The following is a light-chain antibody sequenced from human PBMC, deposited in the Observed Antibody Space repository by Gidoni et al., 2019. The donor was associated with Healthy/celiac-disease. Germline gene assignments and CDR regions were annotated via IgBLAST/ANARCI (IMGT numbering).Light chain of an antibody. CDR1: SGFNVGTYR. J-gene: IGLJ2*01. Sequence: QAVLTQPASLSASPGASASLTCTLRSGFNVGTYRIYWYQQKPGSPPQYLLTYKSDSDKQQGSGVPSRFSGSKDASANAGILLISGLQSEDEADYYCMIWHSSAVVFGGGTKLAVL. CDR3: MIWHSSAVV. V-gene: IGLV5-45*01. CDR2: YKSDSDK.